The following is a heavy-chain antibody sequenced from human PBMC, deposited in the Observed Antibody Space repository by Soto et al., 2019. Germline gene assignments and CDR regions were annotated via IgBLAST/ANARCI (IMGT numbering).Heavy chain of an antibody. D-gene: IGHD2-2*01. CDR1: EGCSCRWGQY. Sequence: VSEGCSCRWGQYRNRLRQHPGKGLEWIGYIYYSGSTHYNPSLKSRVTISVDTSKNQFSLKLSSVTAADTAVYYCARGLDEVPAAIASWFDPWGQGTLVTVSS. CDR3: ARGLDEVPAAIASWFDP. CDR2: IYYSGST. V-gene: IGHV4-31*02. J-gene: IGHJ5*02.